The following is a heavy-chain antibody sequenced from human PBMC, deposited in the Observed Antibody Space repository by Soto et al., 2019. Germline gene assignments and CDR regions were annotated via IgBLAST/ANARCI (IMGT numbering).Heavy chain of an antibody. CDR1: GFTFTNYA. V-gene: IGHV3-23*01. CDR3: AKDGRPTAVSSGWYYY. CDR2: IAGSGGVT. J-gene: IGHJ4*02. D-gene: IGHD6-19*01. Sequence: GGSLRLSCAASGFTFTNYAMSWVHQAPGKGLEWVSGIAGSGGVTHYAVSVKGRFTISRDNSKNTVYLQLNSLRAEDTAIYYCAKDGRPTAVSSGWYYYWGQGTLVTVSS.